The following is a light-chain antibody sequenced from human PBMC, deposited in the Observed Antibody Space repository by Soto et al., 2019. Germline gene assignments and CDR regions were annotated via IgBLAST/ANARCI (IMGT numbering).Light chain of an antibody. CDR2: DAS. CDR1: QSVGSY. V-gene: IGKV3-11*01. J-gene: IGKJ4*01. Sequence: EIVLTQSPATLSLSPGERATLSCRARQSVGSYLIWYQQKPGQAPRLLIYDASIRATGIPARFTGSGSGTDFTLTISSLDPEDFAVYYCQQRHNWPPLTFGGGTKVEI. CDR3: QQRHNWPPLT.